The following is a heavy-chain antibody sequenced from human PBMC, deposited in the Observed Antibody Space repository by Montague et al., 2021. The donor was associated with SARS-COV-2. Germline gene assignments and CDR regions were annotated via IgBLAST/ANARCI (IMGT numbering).Heavy chain of an antibody. J-gene: IGHJ3*02. V-gene: IGHV4-59*01. Sequence: SETLSLTCTVSGGSITSYYWSWLRRSPGKGLEWIAYIYDGGAVNYNPSLGSRVTISTDTSKNQWSLKVNSVTAADTAVYYCVRDHPYGGPRGAYDNWGQGTVVTVSS. CDR3: VRDHPYGGPRGAYDN. D-gene: IGHD4-23*01. CDR2: IYDGGAV. CDR1: GGSITSYY.